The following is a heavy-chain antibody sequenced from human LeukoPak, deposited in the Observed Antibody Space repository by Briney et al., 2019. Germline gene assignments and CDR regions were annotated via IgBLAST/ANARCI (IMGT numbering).Heavy chain of an antibody. CDR2: IYSGGST. CDR3: AKDLNYGDLLDY. CDR1: GFTVSSNY. D-gene: IGHD4-17*01. V-gene: IGHV3-66*02. Sequence: PGGSLRLSCAASGFTVSSNYMSWVRQAPGKGLEWVSVIYSGGSTYYADSVKGRFTISRDNAKNSLYLQMNSLRAEDTAVYYCAKDLNYGDLLDYWGQGTLVTVSS. J-gene: IGHJ4*02.